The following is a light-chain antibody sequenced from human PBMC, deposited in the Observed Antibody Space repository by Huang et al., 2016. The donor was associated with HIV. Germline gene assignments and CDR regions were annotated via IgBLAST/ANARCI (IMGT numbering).Light chain of an antibody. V-gene: IGKV3-15*01. CDR3: QQYNSWPPNT. Sequence: EIVMTQSPAILSVSPGERATLSCRASQSVSTNLAWYQHKPGQAPRILIHGASTRATGIPARFSGSWSGTEFTLTSSALQSEEFALYYCQQYNSWPPNTFGQGTKLEMK. J-gene: IGKJ2*01. CDR1: QSVSTN. CDR2: GAS.